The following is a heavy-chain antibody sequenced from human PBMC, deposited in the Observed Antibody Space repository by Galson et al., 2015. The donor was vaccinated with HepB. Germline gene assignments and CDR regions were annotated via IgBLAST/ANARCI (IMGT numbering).Heavy chain of an antibody. J-gene: IGHJ4*02. D-gene: IGHD3-16*01. CDR2: IWYDGSNK. CDR1: GFTFSSYG. V-gene: IGHV3-33*01. CDR3: ARDDGGGAATDRGEYGY. Sequence: SLRLSCAASGFTFSSYGMHWVRQAPGKGLEWVAVIWYDGSNKYYADSVKGRFTISRDISKNTLYLQMNSLRAEDTAVYYCARDDGGGAATDRGEYGYWGQGTLVTVSS.